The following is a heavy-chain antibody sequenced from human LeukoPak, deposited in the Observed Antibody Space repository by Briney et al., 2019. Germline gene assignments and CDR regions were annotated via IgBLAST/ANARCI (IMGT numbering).Heavy chain of an antibody. CDR1: GGTFSSYA. Sequence: SVKVSCKASGGTFSSYAISWVRQAPGQGLEWMGGIIPIFGTANYAQKFQGRVTITTDESTSTAYMELSSLRSEDTAVYYCARKRDGYKLRYYFDYWGQGTLVTVSS. D-gene: IGHD5-24*01. J-gene: IGHJ4*02. CDR2: IIPIFGTA. CDR3: ARKRDGYKLRYYFDY. V-gene: IGHV1-69*05.